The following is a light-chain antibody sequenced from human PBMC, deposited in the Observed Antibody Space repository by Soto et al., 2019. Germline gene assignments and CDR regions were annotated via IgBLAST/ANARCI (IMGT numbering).Light chain of an antibody. CDR1: QSVRSN. V-gene: IGKV3-15*01. Sequence: EIVMTQSPATLSVSPGDRATLSCRASQSVRSNLAWYQQKPGQAPRLLIYGASTRATGIPARFSGSGSGTEFTLTISSLQSEDFAVYYCQQYNNWPPLTFGGGTKVETK. CDR3: QQYNNWPPLT. CDR2: GAS. J-gene: IGKJ4*01.